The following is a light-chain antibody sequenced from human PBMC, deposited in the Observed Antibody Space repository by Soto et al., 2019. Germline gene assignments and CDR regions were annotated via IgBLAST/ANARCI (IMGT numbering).Light chain of an antibody. CDR3: QQYNNWPPWT. Sequence: IVITHSPDTLSVSPGERATLSCRASQSVSRNLAWYQQKPGQAPRLLIYGASTRATGIPARFSGSGSGTDFTLTISSLQSEDFAVYYCQQYNNWPPWTFGQGTKVDIK. CDR1: QSVSRN. J-gene: IGKJ1*01. V-gene: IGKV3-15*01. CDR2: GAS.